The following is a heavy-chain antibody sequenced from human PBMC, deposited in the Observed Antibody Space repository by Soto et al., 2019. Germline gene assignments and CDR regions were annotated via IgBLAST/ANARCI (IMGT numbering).Heavy chain of an antibody. CDR3: ARTGYSGYDPFDY. Sequence: QVQLVQSGAEVKKPGSSVKVSCKASGGTFSSYTISWVRQAPGQGLEWMGRIIPILGIANYAQKFQGRVTITADKSTSTDYMELSSLRSEDTAVYYCARTGYSGYDPFDYWGQGTLVTVSS. CDR2: IIPILGIA. V-gene: IGHV1-69*02. J-gene: IGHJ4*02. CDR1: GGTFSSYT. D-gene: IGHD5-12*01.